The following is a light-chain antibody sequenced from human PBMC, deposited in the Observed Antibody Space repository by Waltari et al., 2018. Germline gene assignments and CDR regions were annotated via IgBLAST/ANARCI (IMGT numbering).Light chain of an antibody. CDR2: WAS. CDR1: QSVLYSSNNKNY. CDR3: QQYYSTPPT. V-gene: IGKV4-1*01. Sequence: DIVMTQSPDSLAVSLGERATINCKSSQSVLYSSNNKNYLAWYQQKPGQPPKLLICWASIRGSGVPDRFSGSGSGTDITLTISSLQAEDVAVYYCQQYYSTPPTFGQGTKVEIK. J-gene: IGKJ1*01.